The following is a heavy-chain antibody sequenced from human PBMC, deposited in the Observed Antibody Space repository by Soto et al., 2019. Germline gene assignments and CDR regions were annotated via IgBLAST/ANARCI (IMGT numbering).Heavy chain of an antibody. CDR3: ARDPVSTAPCAFDI. CDR1: GFTVSSNY. J-gene: IGHJ3*02. CDR2: IYSGGSP. D-gene: IGHD2-2*01. V-gene: IGHV3-53*01. Sequence: GGSLRLSSAASGFTVSSNYMSWVRQAPGKGLEWVSVIYSGGSPYYADSVKGRFTISRDNAKNMLYIQMNSLRAEAKAVYSCARDPVSTAPCAFDIWGQGTLVTVSS.